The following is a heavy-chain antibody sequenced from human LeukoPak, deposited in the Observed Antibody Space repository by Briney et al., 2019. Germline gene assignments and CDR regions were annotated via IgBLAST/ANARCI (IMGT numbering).Heavy chain of an antibody. CDR3: ARGFSSLGIYYRPFYFDY. D-gene: IGHD3-10*01. V-gene: IGHV3-48*03. CDR1: GFIFISYE. CDR2: ISNTGKTV. J-gene: IGHJ4*02. Sequence: PGGSLRLSCEASGFIFISYEMNWVRESPGKGLEWVAYISNTGKTVHYADSVKGRVTISRDSAKNSLYLQMNSLRPEDTAVYHCARGFSSLGIYYRPFYFDYWGQGTLVAVSS.